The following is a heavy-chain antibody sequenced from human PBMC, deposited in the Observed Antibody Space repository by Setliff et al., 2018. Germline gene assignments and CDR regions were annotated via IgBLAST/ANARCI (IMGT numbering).Heavy chain of an antibody. D-gene: IGHD2-2*01. CDR1: GGSISGSHYS. CDR3: RLANCSKNCEEALDY. CDR2: TYYNGTA. Sequence: SETLSLTCSVSGGSISGSHYSWVWMRQPPGKRLEWIGSTYYNGTAYYNPSLQSRVAMSVDTSKRQFSLKLNSMTAADTAVYYFRLANCSKNCEEALDYWSQGTLVTVSS. V-gene: IGHV4-39*07. J-gene: IGHJ4*02.